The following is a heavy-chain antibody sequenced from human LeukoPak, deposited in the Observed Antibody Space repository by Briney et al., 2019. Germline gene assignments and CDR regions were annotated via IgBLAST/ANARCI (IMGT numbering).Heavy chain of an antibody. J-gene: IGHJ5*02. CDR2: INHSGST. CDR1: GGSFSGYY. Sequence: SETLSLTCAVYGGSFSGYYWSWIRQPPGKGLEWIGEINHSGSTNYNPSLKSRVTISVDTSKNQFSLKLSSVTAAGTAVYYCARARGWLGHWFDPWGQGTLVTVSS. D-gene: IGHD6-19*01. CDR3: ARARGWLGHWFDP. V-gene: IGHV4-34*01.